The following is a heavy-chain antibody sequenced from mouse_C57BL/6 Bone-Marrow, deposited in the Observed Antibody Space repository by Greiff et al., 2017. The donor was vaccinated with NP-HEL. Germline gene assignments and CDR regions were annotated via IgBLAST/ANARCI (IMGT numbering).Heavy chain of an antibody. CDR2: LHPNSGST. CDR3: ARSYYAMDY. J-gene: IGHJ4*01. V-gene: IGHV1-64*01. Sequence: VQLQQPGAELVKPGASVKLSCKASGYTFTSYWMHWVKQRPGQGLAWIGMLHPNSGSTNYNEKFKSQATLTVDKSSSTAYMQRSSLTSEDSAVYYCARSYYAMDYWCQGTSVTVSS. CDR1: GYTFTSYW.